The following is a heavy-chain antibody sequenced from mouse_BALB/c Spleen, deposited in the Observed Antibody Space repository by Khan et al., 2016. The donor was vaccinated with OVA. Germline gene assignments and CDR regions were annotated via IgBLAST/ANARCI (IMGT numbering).Heavy chain of an antibody. Sequence: MQLEESGPELVKPGASVKISCKASGYSFTGYFMNWVKQSPGKSLEWIGRINPYNGDTFYNQKFKGKATLTVDKSSSTAHMELLSLPSEDSAVYYCGRGEDYGKDYFDYWGQGTTLTVSS. CDR2: INPYNGDT. J-gene: IGHJ2*01. D-gene: IGHD1-1*01. V-gene: IGHV1-37*01. CDR3: GRGEDYGKDYFDY. CDR1: GYSFTGYF.